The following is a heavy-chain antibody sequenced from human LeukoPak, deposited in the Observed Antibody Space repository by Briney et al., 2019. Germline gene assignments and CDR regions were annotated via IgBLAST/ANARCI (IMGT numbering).Heavy chain of an antibody. CDR1: GYRFSDYY. D-gene: IGHD2-21*02. V-gene: IGHV1-2*06. J-gene: IGHJ4*02. CDR2: INPNSGGT. CDR3: ARDYCGGDCFPDY. Sequence: ASVKVSCKASGYRFSDYYMHWVRQAPGQGLEWMGRINPNSGGTNYAQKFQGRVTMTRDTSISTAYMELSRLRSDDTAVYYCARDYCGGDCFPDYWGQGTLVTVSS.